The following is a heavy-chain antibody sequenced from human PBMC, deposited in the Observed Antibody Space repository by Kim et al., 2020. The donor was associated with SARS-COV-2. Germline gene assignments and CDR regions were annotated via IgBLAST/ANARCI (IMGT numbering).Heavy chain of an antibody. CDR3: ARSVVQYYYDSSGYYPHAYDAFDI. Sequence: ASVKVSCKASGYTFTSYAMHWVRQAPGQRLEWMGWINAGNGNTKYSQKFQGRVTITRDTSASTAYMELSSLGSEDTAVYYCARSVVQYYYDSSGYYPHAYDAFDIWGQGTMVTVSS. D-gene: IGHD3-22*01. J-gene: IGHJ3*02. V-gene: IGHV1-3*01. CDR1: GYTFTSYA. CDR2: INAGNGNT.